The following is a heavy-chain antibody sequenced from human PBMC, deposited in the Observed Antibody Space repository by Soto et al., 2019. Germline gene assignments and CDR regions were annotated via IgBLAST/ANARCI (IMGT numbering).Heavy chain of an antibody. J-gene: IGHJ4*02. D-gene: IGHD3-22*01. Sequence: PSETLSLTCTVSGGSVSSGAYYWSWIRQSPGKGLEWIGWIYHSGSTNYNPSLKSRVTMSVDTSKSQFSLRLSSVTATDTAVYHCARQYYLDGTGYHYHFDQWGQGALVTVSS. CDR2: IYHSGST. CDR3: ARQYYLDGTGYHYHFDQ. CDR1: GGSVSSGAYY. V-gene: IGHV4-61*08.